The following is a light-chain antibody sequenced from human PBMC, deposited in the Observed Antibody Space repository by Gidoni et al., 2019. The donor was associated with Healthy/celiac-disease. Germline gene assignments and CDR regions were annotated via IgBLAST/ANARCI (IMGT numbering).Light chain of an antibody. CDR2: NHH. J-gene: IGLJ3*02. Sequence: QSDLTQSPSASGTPGQRVTIPCSGRPSTIGKNTVNWYQQLPGAAPNLLISNHHPRPSGVPDRFSASMSGTSASLAISGLQSADEADYYCEAWDDTLNGRVFGGGTKVTVL. CDR3: EAWDDTLNGRV. CDR1: PSTIGKNT. V-gene: IGLV1-44*01.